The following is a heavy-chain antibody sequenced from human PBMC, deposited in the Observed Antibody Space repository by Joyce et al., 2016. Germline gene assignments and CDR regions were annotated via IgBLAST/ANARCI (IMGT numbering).Heavy chain of an antibody. CDR2: IYPGDSDN. CDR1: GDSFTTYW. V-gene: IGHV5-51*01. D-gene: IGHD2-8*01. J-gene: IGHJ3*02. CDR3: ARHQFMVYFRDLPYDPFDI. Sequence: EVQLLQSGAEVKKPGESLKISCKVSGDSFTTYWIGWVRQMPGKGLKWMGIIYPGDSDNRYSPSFQGQVTISADKSFNTAYLQWSSLKASDTAMYYCARHQFMVYFRDLPYDPFDIWGQGTMVTVSS.